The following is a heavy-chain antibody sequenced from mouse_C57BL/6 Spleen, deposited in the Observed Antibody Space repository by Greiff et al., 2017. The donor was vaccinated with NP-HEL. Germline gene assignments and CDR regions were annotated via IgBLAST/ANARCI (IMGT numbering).Heavy chain of an antibody. V-gene: IGHV8-12*01. Sequence: QVTLKESGPGILQSSQTLSLTCSFSGFSLSTSGMGVSWIRQPSGKGLEWLAHIYWDDDKRYNPSLKSRLTISKDTSRNQVFLKITSVDTADTATYYCARSGFYYYGSSPYWYFDVWGTGTTVTVSS. CDR3: ARSGFYYYGSSPYWYFDV. J-gene: IGHJ1*03. D-gene: IGHD1-1*01. CDR2: IYWDDDK. CDR1: GFSLSTSGMG.